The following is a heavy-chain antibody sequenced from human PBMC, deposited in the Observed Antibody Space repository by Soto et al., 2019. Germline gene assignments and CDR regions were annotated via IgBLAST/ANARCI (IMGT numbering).Heavy chain of an antibody. J-gene: IGHJ6*03. CDR3: ARDPSSTAHYYYYYMDV. CDR2: INHSGST. D-gene: IGHD2-21*02. CDR1: GGSFSGYY. Sequence: PSETLSLTCAVYGGSFSGYYWSWIRQPPGKGLEWIGEINHSGSTNYNPSLKSRVTISEDTSKNKLSLKLRTVTAADTAVYYCARDPSSTAHYYYYYMDVWGKGTTVTVSS. V-gene: IGHV4-34*01.